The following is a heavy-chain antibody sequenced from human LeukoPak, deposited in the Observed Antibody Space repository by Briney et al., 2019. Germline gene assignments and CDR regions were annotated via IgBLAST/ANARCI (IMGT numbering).Heavy chain of an antibody. CDR3: ARDRLSSWYSRYFDY. D-gene: IGHD6-13*01. V-gene: IGHV3-74*01. Sequence: GGSLRLSCAASGFTFSSYWMHWVRQAPGRGLVWVSRINSDGYSISYADSVKGRFIISRDNAKNTLYLQMNSLRAEDTAVYYCARDRLSSWYSRYFDYWGQGTLVTVSS. CDR1: GFTFSSYW. J-gene: IGHJ4*02. CDR2: INSDGYSI.